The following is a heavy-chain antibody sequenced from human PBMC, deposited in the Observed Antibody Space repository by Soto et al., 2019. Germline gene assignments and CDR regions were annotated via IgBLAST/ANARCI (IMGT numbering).Heavy chain of an antibody. Sequence: PGESLKISCKGSGYSFTTYWIGWVRQVPGKGLEWMGLIYPGDSDTKYSPSFQGQVTISADKSTYTAYLQWTRLKASDAAVYYCASCRLGDPFDSWGQGTLVTVSS. V-gene: IGHV5-51*01. CDR3: ASCRLGDPFDS. D-gene: IGHD3-16*01. J-gene: IGHJ4*02. CDR2: IYPGDSDT. CDR1: GYSFTTYW.